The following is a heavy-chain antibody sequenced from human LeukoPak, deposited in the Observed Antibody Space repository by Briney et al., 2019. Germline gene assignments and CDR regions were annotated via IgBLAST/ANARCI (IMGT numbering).Heavy chain of an antibody. CDR3: ARHGDLLSPFQT. Sequence: SDTLSLTCTVSGGSISSTSYYWGWIRQPPGKGLEWIGTINYSGSTYYNPSLKSRVTISVDTSKNQISLKLNSVTAADTAMYYCARHGDLLSPFQTWGQGTLVTVSS. V-gene: IGHV4-39*01. CDR2: INYSGST. CDR1: GGSISSTSYY. D-gene: IGHD2-21*02. J-gene: IGHJ5*02.